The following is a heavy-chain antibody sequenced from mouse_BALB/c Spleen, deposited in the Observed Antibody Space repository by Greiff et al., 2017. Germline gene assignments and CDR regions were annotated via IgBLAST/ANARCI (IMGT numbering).Heavy chain of an antibody. CDR2: IWGDGST. J-gene: IGHJ4*01. CDR1: GFSLTGYG. Sequence: VKVIESGPGLVAPSQSLSITCTVSGFSLTGYGVNWVRQPPGKGLEWLGMIWGDGSTDYNSALKSRLSISKDNSKSQVFLKMNSLQTDDTARYYCARDGERLRDYAMDYWGQGTSVTVSS. V-gene: IGHV2-6-7*01. D-gene: IGHD1-2*01. CDR3: ARDGERLRDYAMDY.